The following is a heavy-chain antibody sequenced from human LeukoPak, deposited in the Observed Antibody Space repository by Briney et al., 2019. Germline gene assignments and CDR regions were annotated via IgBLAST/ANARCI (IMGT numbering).Heavy chain of an antibody. V-gene: IGHV4-61*02. CDR2: IYTSGST. Sequence: SETLSLTCTVSGGSISSGSYYWSWIRQPAGKGLEWIGRIYTSGSTSYNPSLKSRVTISVDTSKNQFFLKLSSVTAADTAVYYCAREAARFDIWGQGTMVTVSS. J-gene: IGHJ3*02. CDR1: GGSISSGSYY. CDR3: AREAARFDI.